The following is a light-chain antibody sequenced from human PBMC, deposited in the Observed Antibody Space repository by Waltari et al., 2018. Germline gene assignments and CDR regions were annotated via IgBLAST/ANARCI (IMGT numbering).Light chain of an antibody. J-gene: IGKJ2*01. CDR1: QSISSW. V-gene: IGKV1-5*03. Sequence: DLQMTHSPSTLSASGGDRVTITGRASQSISSWVSWYQQKQGKAPKLLIYKASSLESGVPSRFSGRGSGTEFNRNISSLQPDEFATYYCKQYKSYPYTCGQGTKLEIK. CDR2: KAS. CDR3: KQYKSYPYT.